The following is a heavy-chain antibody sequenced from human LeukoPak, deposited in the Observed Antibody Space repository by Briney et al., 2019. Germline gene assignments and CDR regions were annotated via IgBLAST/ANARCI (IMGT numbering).Heavy chain of an antibody. CDR1: GFAISSYW. J-gene: IGHJ5*02. CDR2: VKYDGTVT. Sequence: TGGSLRLSCAASGFAISSYWMSWVRQAPGKGLVWVARVKYDGTVTTYADFVKGRFTISKDSAKNTLYLQMNSLRAEDTGVYYCVKSDWFDPWGQGTLVTVSS. CDR3: VKSDWFDP. V-gene: IGHV3-74*01.